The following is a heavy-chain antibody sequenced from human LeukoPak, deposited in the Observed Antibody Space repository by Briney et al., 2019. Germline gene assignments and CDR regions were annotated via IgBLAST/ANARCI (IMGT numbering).Heavy chain of an antibody. V-gene: IGHV4-31*03. CDR3: ARGLRYFDWLSDKYSWFDP. CDR1: GGSISSGGYY. J-gene: IGHJ5*02. CDR2: IYYSGST. D-gene: IGHD3-9*01. Sequence: SETLSLTCTVSGGSISSGGYYWSWIRQHPGKGLEWIGYIYYSGSTYYNPSLKSRVTISVDTSKNQFSLKLSSVTAADTAVYYCARGLRYFDWLSDKYSWFDPWGQGTLVTVSS.